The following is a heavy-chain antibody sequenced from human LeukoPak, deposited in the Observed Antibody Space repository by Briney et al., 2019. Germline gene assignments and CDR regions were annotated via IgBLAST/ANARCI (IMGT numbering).Heavy chain of an antibody. V-gene: IGHV4-59*01. CDR2: IYHNGIT. CDR3: ARFGNTWWFDY. CDR1: GDSISPYY. J-gene: IGHJ4*02. Sequence: PSETLSLTCTVSGDSISPYYWNWIRQPPGKGLEWIGYIYHNGITNYNASLKSRVTISVDTSKNQFSLKLSSVTAADTAVYYCARFGNTWWFDYWGQGILVTVSS. D-gene: IGHD2-8*02.